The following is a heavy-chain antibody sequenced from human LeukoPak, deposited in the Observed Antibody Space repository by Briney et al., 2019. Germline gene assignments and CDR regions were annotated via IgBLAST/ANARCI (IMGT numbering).Heavy chain of an antibody. V-gene: IGHV4-61*02. J-gene: IGHJ5*02. Sequence: TLSLTCTVSGGSNSNGSYHWSWVPPPAGEGLEWIGRIYTSGSTNYNPSLKSRVTISADTSKNQFSLKLSSVTAADTAVYYCARWAIFGGWFDPWGQGTLVTVSS. D-gene: IGHD3-10*01. CDR3: ARWAIFGGWFDP. CDR1: GGSNSNGSYH. CDR2: IYTSGST.